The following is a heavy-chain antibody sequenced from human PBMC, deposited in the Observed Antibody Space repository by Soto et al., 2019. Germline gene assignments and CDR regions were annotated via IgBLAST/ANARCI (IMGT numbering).Heavy chain of an antibody. D-gene: IGHD3-3*01. Sequence: AASVKVSCKASGYTFTSYGISWVRQAPGQGLEWMGWISAYNGNTNYAQKLQGRVTMTTDTSTSTAYMELRSLRSDDTAVYYCAGDTATIFGVVTEYYYYGMDVWGQGTTVTVSS. V-gene: IGHV1-18*01. CDR1: GYTFTSYG. CDR3: AGDTATIFGVVTEYYYYGMDV. J-gene: IGHJ6*02. CDR2: ISAYNGNT.